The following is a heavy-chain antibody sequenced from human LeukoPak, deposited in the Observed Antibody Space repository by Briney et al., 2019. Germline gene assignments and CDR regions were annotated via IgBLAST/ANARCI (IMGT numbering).Heavy chain of an antibody. Sequence: GESLRLSCAASGFTFSSYGMHWVRQAPGPGLELVSGISYDGNNKYYADSVKGRFTISRDNSKNTVFLQMNSLRAEDTAVYYCARPSGKYYGSGSYSFDYWGQGTLVTVSS. CDR3: ARPSGKYYGSGSYSFDY. V-gene: IGHV3-30*04. CDR2: ISYDGNNK. D-gene: IGHD3-10*01. CDR1: GFTFSSYG. J-gene: IGHJ4*02.